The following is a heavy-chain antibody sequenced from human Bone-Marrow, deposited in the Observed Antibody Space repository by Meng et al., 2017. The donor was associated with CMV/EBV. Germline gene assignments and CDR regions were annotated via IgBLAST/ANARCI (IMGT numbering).Heavy chain of an antibody. CDR2: IYSGDST. D-gene: IGHD3-22*01. V-gene: IGHV3-53*01. Sequence: GGSLRLSCAASGFPVSSNYMSWVRQAPGKGLEWVSVIYSGDSTYYADSVKGRFTISRDNSKNTLYLQMNSLRAEDTAVYYCARSMYYYDSSGPYDYWGQGTLVTVSS. CDR3: ARSMYYYDSSGPYDY. J-gene: IGHJ4*02. CDR1: GFPVSSNY.